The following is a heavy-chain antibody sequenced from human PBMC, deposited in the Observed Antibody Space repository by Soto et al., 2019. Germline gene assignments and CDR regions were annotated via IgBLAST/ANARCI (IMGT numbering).Heavy chain of an antibody. CDR2: IYYSGST. J-gene: IGHJ4*02. Sequence: SETLSLTCTVSGGSISSYYWSWIRQPPGKGLEWIGYIYYSGSTNYNPSLKSRVTISVDTSKNQFSLKLSSVTAADTAVYYCARYMAPGIAVAGYFDYWGQGTLVTVSS. D-gene: IGHD6-19*01. V-gene: IGHV4-59*01. CDR3: ARYMAPGIAVAGYFDY. CDR1: GGSISSYY.